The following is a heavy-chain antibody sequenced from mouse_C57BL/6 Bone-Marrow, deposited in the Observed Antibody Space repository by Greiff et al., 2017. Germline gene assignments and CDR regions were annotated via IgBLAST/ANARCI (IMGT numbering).Heavy chain of an antibody. Sequence: EVKVVESGGGLVQPGESLKLSCESNEYEFPSHDMSWVRKTPEKRLELVAAINSDGGSTYYPDTMERRFIISRDNTKKTLYLQMSSLRSEDTSLYYCARQSGGLPYYFDYWGQGTTLTVSS. D-gene: IGHD1-3*01. CDR1: EYEFPSHD. V-gene: IGHV5-2*01. J-gene: IGHJ2*01. CDR2: INSDGGST. CDR3: ARQSGGLPYYFDY.